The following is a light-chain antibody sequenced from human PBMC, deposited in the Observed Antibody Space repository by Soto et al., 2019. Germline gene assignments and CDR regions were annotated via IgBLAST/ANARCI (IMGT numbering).Light chain of an antibody. J-gene: IGKJ1*01. CDR3: QQYGSSPHWT. CDR2: GAS. V-gene: IGKV3-20*01. Sequence: EIVLTQSTGTLSLSPGERATLSCRASQRVSSSYLAWSQQKPGQAPRLLIYGASSRATGIPDRFSVSGSGTDFTLTISRLEPEDFAVYYCQQYGSSPHWTFGQGTKVDI. CDR1: QRVSSSY.